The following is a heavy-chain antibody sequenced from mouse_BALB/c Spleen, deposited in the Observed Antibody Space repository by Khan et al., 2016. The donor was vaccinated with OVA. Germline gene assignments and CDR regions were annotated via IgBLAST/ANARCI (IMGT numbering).Heavy chain of an antibody. CDR1: GFTFNSYG. V-gene: IGHV5-17*02. Sequence: VQLKESGGGLVQPGRSQKLSCAASGFTFNSYGMHWVRQAPEKGLEWVAYISGDSNTIDYADTVKGRFTISRDNPKNTLFMQMTSLLSEDTAMYYCATSYFFGYYFDYWCPGTTLTVS. CDR2: ISGDSNTI. J-gene: IGHJ2*01. D-gene: IGHD1-1*01. CDR3: ATSYFFGYYFDY.